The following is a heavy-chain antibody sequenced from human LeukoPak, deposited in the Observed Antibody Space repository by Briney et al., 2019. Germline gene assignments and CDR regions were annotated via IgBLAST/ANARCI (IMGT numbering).Heavy chain of an antibody. V-gene: IGHV3-23*01. CDR2: MSGSDGTM. J-gene: IGHJ6*02. Sequence: GGSLRLSCGSTGFTFGNYAMSWVRQAPGKGLEWVSGMSGSDGTMDLADSVKGRFTISRDNTNNRLFLQMNSLRAEDAAVYYCAKWGADWDNYYYHHGMDVWGQGTTVTVSS. D-gene: IGHD3-16*01. CDR3: AKWGADWDNYYYHHGMDV. CDR1: GFTFGNYA.